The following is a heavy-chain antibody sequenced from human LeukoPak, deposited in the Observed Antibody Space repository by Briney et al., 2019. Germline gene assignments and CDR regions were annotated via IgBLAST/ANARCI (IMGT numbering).Heavy chain of an antibody. CDR3: ARDSYGSSGYYYVSDY. CDR1: GFTFSTYS. D-gene: IGHD3-22*01. Sequence: PGGSLRLSCAASGFTFSTYSMNWVRRAPGKGLEWVSYISYSSSAIYYADSVKGRFTISRDNAKNSLYLRMNSLRDEDTAVYYCARDSYGSSGYYYVSDYWGQGTLVTVSS. CDR2: ISYSSSAI. J-gene: IGHJ4*02. V-gene: IGHV3-48*02.